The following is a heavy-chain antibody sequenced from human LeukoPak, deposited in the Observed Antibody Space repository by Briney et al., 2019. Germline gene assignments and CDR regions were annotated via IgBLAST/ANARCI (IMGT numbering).Heavy chain of an antibody. V-gene: IGHV4-59*01. CDR1: GGSISGYS. J-gene: IGHJ6*02. D-gene: IGHD6-6*01. CDR3: ARDHASHGMDV. CDR2: IYYSGST. Sequence: SEILSLTCTVSGGSISGYSWSWIRQPPGKGLEWIGYIYYSGSTNYNPSLKSRVTISVDTSKNQFSLNLSSVTAADTALYYCARDHASHGMDVWGQGTTVTVSS.